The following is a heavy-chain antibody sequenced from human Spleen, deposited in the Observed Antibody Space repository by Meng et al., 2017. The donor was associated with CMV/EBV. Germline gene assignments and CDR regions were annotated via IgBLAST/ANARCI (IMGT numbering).Heavy chain of an antibody. CDR1: RGTFSSEP. Sequence: ASRGTFSSEPISWVRQAPGQGLAWMGGIIPIFGTANYAQKFQGRVTITTDESTSTAYMELSSLRSEDTAVYYCARGGITMARGPLGYWGQGTLVTVSS. CDR3: ARGGITMARGPLGY. CDR2: IIPIFGTA. D-gene: IGHD3-10*01. J-gene: IGHJ4*02. V-gene: IGHV1-69*05.